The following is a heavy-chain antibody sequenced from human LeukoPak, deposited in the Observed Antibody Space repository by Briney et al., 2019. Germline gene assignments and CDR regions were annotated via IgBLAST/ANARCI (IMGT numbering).Heavy chain of an antibody. Sequence: SETLSLTCTVSGGSVSSGSYYWSWIRQPPGKGLEWIGYIYYSGSTFYTPSLKSRITISVDTSKNQFSLKLSSVTAADTAVYYCARRHDDLNAFDIWGQGTMVTVSS. CDR3: ARRHDDLNAFDI. J-gene: IGHJ3*02. V-gene: IGHV4-30-4*08. CDR2: IYYSGST. D-gene: IGHD3-3*01. CDR1: GGSVSSGSYY.